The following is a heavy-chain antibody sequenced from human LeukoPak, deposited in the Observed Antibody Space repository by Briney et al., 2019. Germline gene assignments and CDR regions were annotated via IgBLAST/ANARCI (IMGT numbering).Heavy chain of an antibody. CDR2: IKQDGSEK. V-gene: IGHV3-7*01. Sequence: GGSLRLSCAASGFTFSSYWMSWVRQAPGKGLEWMANIKQDGSEKYYVDSVKGRFTISRDNAKNSLYMQMNSLRAEDTAVYYCAREYSSSSYFDYWGQGTLVTVSS. CDR3: AREYSSSSYFDY. J-gene: IGHJ4*02. CDR1: GFTFSSYW. D-gene: IGHD6-6*01.